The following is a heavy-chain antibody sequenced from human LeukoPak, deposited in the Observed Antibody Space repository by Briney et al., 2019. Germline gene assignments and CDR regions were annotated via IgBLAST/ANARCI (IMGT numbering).Heavy chain of an antibody. Sequence: GGSLRLSCAASGFTVSSNEMSWVRQAPGKGLEWVSSISGGSTYYADSRKGRFTISRDNSKNTLHLQMNSLRVEDTAVYYCAREVVLSRPVAGTPWGQGTLITVSS. V-gene: IGHV3-38-3*01. CDR1: GFTVSSNE. D-gene: IGHD6-19*01. CDR3: AREVVLSRPVAGTP. J-gene: IGHJ5*02. CDR2: ISGGST.